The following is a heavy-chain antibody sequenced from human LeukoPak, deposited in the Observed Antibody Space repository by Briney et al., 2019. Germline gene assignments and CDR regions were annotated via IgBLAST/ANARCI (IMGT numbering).Heavy chain of an antibody. CDR3: AREVVPAAFAMDV. CDR2: IYCSGST. J-gene: IGHJ6*02. CDR1: GGSISSGGYY. Sequence: SETLSLTCTVSGGSISSGGYYWYWIRQHPGKGLEWIGCIYCSGSTYYNPSLKSRLTISVDTSKNQFSLKLSSVTAADTAVYYCAREVVPAAFAMDVWGQGTTVTVSS. D-gene: IGHD2-2*01. V-gene: IGHV4-31*03.